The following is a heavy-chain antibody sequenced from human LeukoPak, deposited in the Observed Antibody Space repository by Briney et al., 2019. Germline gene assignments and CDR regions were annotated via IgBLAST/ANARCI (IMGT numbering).Heavy chain of an antibody. D-gene: IGHD6-13*01. CDR1: GFTFSSYS. Sequence: PGRSLRLSCAASGFTFSSYSMSWVRQAPGKGLEWVSYISSSSTIYYADSVKGRFTISRDNAKNSLYLQMNSLRDEDTAVYYCARDGPPRIAAIDYWGQGTLVTVSS. V-gene: IGHV3-48*02. CDR3: ARDGPPRIAAIDY. CDR2: ISSSSTI. J-gene: IGHJ4*02.